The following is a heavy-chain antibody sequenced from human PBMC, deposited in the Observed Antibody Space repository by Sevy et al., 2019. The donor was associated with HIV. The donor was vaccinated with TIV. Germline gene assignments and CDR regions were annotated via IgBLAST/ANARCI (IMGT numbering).Heavy chain of an antibody. CDR1: GFTFSGSA. CDR2: IRSKANSYAT. CDR3: TRMRISAAAGYYYYYGMDV. D-gene: IGHD6-13*01. V-gene: IGHV3-73*01. J-gene: IGHJ6*02. Sequence: GGSLRLSCAASGFTFSGSAMHWVRQAPGKGLEWVGRIRSKANSYATAYAASVKGRFTISRDDSKNTAYLQMNSLKTEDTAVYYCTRMRISAAAGYYYYYGMDVWGQGTTVTVSS.